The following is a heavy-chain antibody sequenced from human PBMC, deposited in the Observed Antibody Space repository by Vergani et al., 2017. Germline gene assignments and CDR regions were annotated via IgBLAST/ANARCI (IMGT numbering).Heavy chain of an antibody. D-gene: IGHD3-9*01. V-gene: IGHV1-46*03. CDR1: GYPFSNYY. CDR3: GRVDYGILTGYRY. J-gene: IGHJ4*02. CDR2: INPSGGHT. Sequence: QVQVVQSGAEVKKSGASVKVSCKTSGYPFSNYYMHWVRQAPGQGLEWMGIINPSGGHTNYTQKFKGRVTMTRDTSTSTVYMELSSLRSEDTAIYYCGRVDYGILTGYRYWGQGTLVTVSA.